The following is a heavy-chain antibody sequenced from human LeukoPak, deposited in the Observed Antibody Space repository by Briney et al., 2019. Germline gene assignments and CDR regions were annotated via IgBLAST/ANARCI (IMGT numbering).Heavy chain of an antibody. V-gene: IGHV4-4*07. CDR2: IYTSGST. CDR3: ARVARVGGGYGYNSGLFDY. J-gene: IGHJ4*02. CDR1: GDSISGFY. Sequence: SETLSLTCTVSGDSISGFYWSWIRQAAGKGLEWIGHIYTSGSTNYNPSLKSRVTMSVDMSKNQFSLKLRSVTAEDTAVYYCARVARVGGGYGYNSGLFDYWGQGTLVTVSS. D-gene: IGHD5-24*01.